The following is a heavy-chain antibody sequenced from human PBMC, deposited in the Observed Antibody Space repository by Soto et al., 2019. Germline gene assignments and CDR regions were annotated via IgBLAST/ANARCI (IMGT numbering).Heavy chain of an antibody. J-gene: IGHJ6*02. V-gene: IGHV1-18*01. Sequence: ASVKVSCKASGYTFYSHSISWVRQAPGQGLEWMGRINGDYGNTQYAQKFRGRVTMTTDTSATTVYMELTNLRSDDTAVYYCARCIQGDYYYGMDVWGQGTTVTVSS. CDR2: INGDYGNT. CDR1: GYTFYSHS. CDR3: ARCIQGDYYYGMDV. D-gene: IGHD5-18*01.